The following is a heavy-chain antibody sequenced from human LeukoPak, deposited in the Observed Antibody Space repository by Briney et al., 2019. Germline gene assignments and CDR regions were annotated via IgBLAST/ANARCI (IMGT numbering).Heavy chain of an antibody. CDR2: ISSSSSYI. D-gene: IGHD3-22*01. CDR1: GFTFSSYS. CDR3: ARAGYYYDSSGIDY. Sequence: GGSLRLSCAASGFTFSSYSMNWVRQAPGKGLEWVSSISSSSSYIYYADSVKGRFTISRDNAKNSLYLQMHSLRAEDTAVYYCARAGYYYDSSGIDYWGQGTLVTVSS. J-gene: IGHJ4*02. V-gene: IGHV3-21*01.